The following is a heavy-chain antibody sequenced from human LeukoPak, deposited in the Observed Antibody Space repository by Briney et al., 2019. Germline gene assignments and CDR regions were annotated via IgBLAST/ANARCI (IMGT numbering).Heavy chain of an antibody. V-gene: IGHV1-46*01. CDR2: INPSGGST. D-gene: IGHD5-12*01. J-gene: IGHJ4*02. CDR3: AREGEIGYDLPDY. Sequence: ASVKVSCKASGYTFTNYYMNWVRQAPGQGLEWMGIINPSGGSTSYAQTFQGRVTVTRDTSTSTVYMELSSLRSEDTAMYYCAREGEIGYDLPDYWGQGTLVTVSS. CDR1: GYTFTNYY.